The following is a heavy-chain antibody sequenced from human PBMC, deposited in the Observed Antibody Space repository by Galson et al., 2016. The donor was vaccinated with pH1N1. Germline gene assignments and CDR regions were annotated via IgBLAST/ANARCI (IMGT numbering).Heavy chain of an antibody. J-gene: IGHJ5*01. CDR1: GFTFDRFP. D-gene: IGHD5-18*01. CDR3: GRLEGGYTNGLLDS. V-gene: IGHV3-21*04. Sequence: SLRLSCAASGFTFDRFPMTWVRQPPGKGLEWVASISSISRPVPYSPSLKGRFAVSRDNSRDVLYLQMTDPRVDDTAMYFCGRLEGGYTNGLLDSWGQGALVVVAS. CDR2: ISSISRPV.